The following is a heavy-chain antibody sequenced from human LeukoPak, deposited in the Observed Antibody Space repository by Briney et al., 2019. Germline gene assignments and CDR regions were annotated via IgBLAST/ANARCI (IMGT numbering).Heavy chain of an antibody. Sequence: GGSLRLSCAASGFTFSDYYMSWIRQAPGKGLEWVSYISSSSSYTNYADSVKGRFTISRDNSKNTLYLQMNSLRAEDTAVYYCAKWLGGWFLSSMYYFDYWGQGTLVTVSS. CDR2: ISSSSSYT. CDR3: AKWLGGWFLSSMYYFDY. CDR1: GFTFSDYY. V-gene: IGHV3-11*03. J-gene: IGHJ4*02. D-gene: IGHD3-10*01.